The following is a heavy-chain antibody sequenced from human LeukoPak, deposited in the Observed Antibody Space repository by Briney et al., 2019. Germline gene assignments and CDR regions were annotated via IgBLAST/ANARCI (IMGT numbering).Heavy chain of an antibody. J-gene: IGHJ4*02. CDR2: IKQDGSEK. CDR3: ARGEWYYYGSGSHLFDY. CDR1: GFTFTSYW. Sequence: PGGSLRLSCAASGFTFTSYWMSWVRQAPGKGLEWVANIKQDGSEKYYVDSVKGRFTISRDNAKNSLYLQMNSLRAEDTAVYYCARGEWYYYGSGSHLFDYWGQGTLVTVSS. V-gene: IGHV3-7*01. D-gene: IGHD3-10*01.